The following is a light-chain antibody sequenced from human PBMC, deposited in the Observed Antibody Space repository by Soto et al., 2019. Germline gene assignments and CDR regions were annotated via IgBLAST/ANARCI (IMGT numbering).Light chain of an antibody. CDR1: QSISSW. CDR3: QQYYSYTLT. CDR2: DAS. Sequence: DIQMTQSPSTLSASVGDRVTITCRASQSISSWLAWYQQKPGKAPKLLIYDASSLESGVPSRLSGSGSGTEFTLTISRLQPDDSATYYCQQYYSYTLTFGGGTKVEIK. V-gene: IGKV1-5*01. J-gene: IGKJ4*01.